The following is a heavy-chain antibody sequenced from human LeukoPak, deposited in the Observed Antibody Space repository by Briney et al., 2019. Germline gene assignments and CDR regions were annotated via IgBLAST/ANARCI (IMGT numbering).Heavy chain of an antibody. CDR2: MSGSGGST. V-gene: IGHV3-23*01. J-gene: IGHJ4*02. CDR3: ARDKTRGLGYSYSKSGNYFDY. D-gene: IGHD5-18*01. Sequence: GGSLRLSCAASGFTFSNYGMSWVRPAPGKGLEWVSGMSGSGGSTYYAGSVKGRFTISRDNSKNTLYLQMNSLRAEDTAVYSCARDKTRGLGYSYSKSGNYFDYWGQGTLVTVSS. CDR1: GFTFSNYG.